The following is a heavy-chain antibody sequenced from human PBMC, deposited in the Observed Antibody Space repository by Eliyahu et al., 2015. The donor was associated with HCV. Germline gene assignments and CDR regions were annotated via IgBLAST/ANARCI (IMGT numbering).Heavy chain of an antibody. V-gene: IGHV1-69*04. D-gene: IGHD6-13*01. Sequence: QVQLVQSGAEVKKPGSSVKVSCKASGGTFSSXAXSWVRQAPGQGLEWMGRIIPILGIANYAQKFQGRVTITADKSTSTAYMELSSLRSEDTAVYYCARAPRGIAAAGTTDYFDYWGQGTLVTVSS. CDR2: IIPILGIA. CDR3: ARAPRGIAAAGTTDYFDY. J-gene: IGHJ4*02. CDR1: GGTFSSXA.